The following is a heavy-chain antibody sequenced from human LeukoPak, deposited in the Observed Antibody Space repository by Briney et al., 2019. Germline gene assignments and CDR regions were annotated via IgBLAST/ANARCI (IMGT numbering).Heavy chain of an antibody. CDR2: IFYSGPT. CDR3: ARVSSTSCLDY. D-gene: IGHD2-2*01. J-gene: IGHJ4*02. Sequence: PSETLSLTCSVSGGSISSYYGSWLRQPPGMGLEGLGYIFYSGPTNYNPSLKSRVTISVDTSKNQFSLRLSSVTAADTAVYYCARVSSTSCLDYWGQGTLVTVSS. V-gene: IGHV4-59*12. CDR1: GGSISSYY.